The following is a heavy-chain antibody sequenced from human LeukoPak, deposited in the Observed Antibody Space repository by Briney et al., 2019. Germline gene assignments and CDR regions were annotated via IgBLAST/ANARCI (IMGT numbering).Heavy chain of an antibody. CDR1: GFTFSSYS. J-gene: IGHJ4*02. V-gene: IGHV3-23*01. CDR2: MSGGGTAT. D-gene: IGHD6-19*01. Sequence: PGGSLRLSCAASGFTFSSYSMNWVRQAPGKGLEWVSSMSGGGTATYYADSVKGRFTISRDNSKNTLYLQMNSLRAEDTAVYYCAKRHSSGWYYFDYWGQGTLVTVSS. CDR3: AKRHSSGWYYFDY.